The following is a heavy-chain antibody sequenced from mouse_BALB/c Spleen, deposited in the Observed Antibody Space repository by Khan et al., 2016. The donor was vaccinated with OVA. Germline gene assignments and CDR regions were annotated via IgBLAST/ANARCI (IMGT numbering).Heavy chain of an antibody. CDR3: ARWNGYFVWYFDV. J-gene: IGHJ1*01. D-gene: IGHD2-3*01. CDR2: LRSGGST. V-gene: IGHV2-2*01. Sequence: QVQLKQSGPGLVQPSQSLSINCTVSGFSLTSYGVHWVRRSPGTGLEWLGVLRSGGSTDYNTAFISRLSISKHNSHSQVFFKMHSLQTHDTTIYYWARWNGYFVWYFDVWGAGTAVTVSS. CDR1: GFSLTSYG.